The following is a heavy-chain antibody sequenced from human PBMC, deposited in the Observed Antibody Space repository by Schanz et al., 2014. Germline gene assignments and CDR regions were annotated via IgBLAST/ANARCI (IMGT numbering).Heavy chain of an antibody. V-gene: IGHV3-30-3*01. CDR1: GFTFSSYA. CDR3: AGTYCSSTSCYTGYYYMDV. D-gene: IGHD2-2*02. J-gene: IGHJ6*03. Sequence: QGQLVESGGGVVQPGRSLRLSCAASGFTFSSYAMHWVRQAPGKGLEWVAVMSYDGSNKYYADSVKGRFTISRDSSSNTLYLQVNSLRPEDTAVYYCAGTYCSSTSCYTGYYYMDVWGKGTTVTVSS. CDR2: MSYDGSNK.